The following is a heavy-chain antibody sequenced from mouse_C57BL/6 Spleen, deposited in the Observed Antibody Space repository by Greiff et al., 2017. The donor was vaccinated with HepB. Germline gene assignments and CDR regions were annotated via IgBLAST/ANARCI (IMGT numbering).Heavy chain of an antibody. CDR3: ARCYGSSDWYFDV. V-gene: IGHV1-43*01. D-gene: IGHD1-1*01. CDR1: GYSFTGYY. CDR2: INPSTGGT. J-gene: IGHJ1*03. Sequence: EVQLQQSGPELVKPGASVKISCKASGYSFTGYYMHWVKQSSEKSLEWTGEINPSTGGTSYNQKFKGKATLTVDKSSSTAYMQLKSLTSEDSAVYYCARCYGSSDWYFDVWGTGTTVTVSS.